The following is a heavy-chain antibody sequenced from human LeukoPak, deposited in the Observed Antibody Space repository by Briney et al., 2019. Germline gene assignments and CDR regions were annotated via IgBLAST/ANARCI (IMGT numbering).Heavy chain of an antibody. Sequence: GGSLRLSCAASGFTFSSYWMSWVRQAPGKGLDWVANIKQDGSEEFYVDSVKGRLTITRDNAKNSLYLQMNSLRAEDTAVYYCARDDCSSISCYHNWFDPWGQGTLVTVSS. CDR2: IKQDGSEE. CDR3: ARDDCSSISCYHNWFDP. V-gene: IGHV3-7*01. D-gene: IGHD2-2*01. CDR1: GFTFSSYW. J-gene: IGHJ5*02.